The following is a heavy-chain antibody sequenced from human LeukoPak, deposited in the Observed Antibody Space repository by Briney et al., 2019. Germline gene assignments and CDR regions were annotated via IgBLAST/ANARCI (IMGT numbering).Heavy chain of an antibody. CDR3: ATVGPIFGVVLVRDFDY. CDR2: IHHSGST. Sequence: PSETLSLTCTVSGYSISSGYYWGWIRQPPGKGLEWIGSIHHSGSTYNNPSLRSRVTISVDTSKNQFSLKLSSVIAADTAVYYCATVGPIFGVVLVRDFDYWGQGTLVTVSS. D-gene: IGHD3-3*01. V-gene: IGHV4-38-2*02. CDR1: GYSISSGYY. J-gene: IGHJ4*02.